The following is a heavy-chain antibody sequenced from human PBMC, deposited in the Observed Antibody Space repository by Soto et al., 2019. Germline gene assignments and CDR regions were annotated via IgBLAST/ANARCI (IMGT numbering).Heavy chain of an antibody. CDR3: ARVPNPVEWPPHGVFDI. V-gene: IGHV3-21*01. D-gene: IGHD3-3*01. J-gene: IGHJ3*02. Sequence: EVQLVESGGGLVKPGGSLRLSCAASGFSFSRYGMDWVRQAPGKGLEWVSSISSSGSYIYYADSVKGRFTISRDGVRNSLYLQMNSLRFEDTAIYYCARVPNPVEWPPHGVFDIWGQGAMVTVSS. CDR1: GFSFSRYG. CDR2: ISSSGSYI.